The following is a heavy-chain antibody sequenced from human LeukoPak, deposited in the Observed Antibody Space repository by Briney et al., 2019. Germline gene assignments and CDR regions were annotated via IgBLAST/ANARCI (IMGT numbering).Heavy chain of an antibody. J-gene: IGHJ4*02. CDR2: ISSSSSYI. Sequence: GGSLRLSCAASGFTFSSYSMNWVRQAPGKGLEWVSSISSSSSYIYYADSVKGRFTIPRDNAKNSLYLQMNSLRAEDTAVYYCARSMVRGANLFDYWGQGTPVTVSS. CDR3: ARSMVRGANLFDY. D-gene: IGHD3-10*01. V-gene: IGHV3-21*01. CDR1: GFTFSSYS.